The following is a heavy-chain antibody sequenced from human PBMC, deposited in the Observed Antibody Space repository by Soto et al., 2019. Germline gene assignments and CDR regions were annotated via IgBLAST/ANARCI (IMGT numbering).Heavy chain of an antibody. CDR3: AIPARDYDGSGSYYYYYGMDG. D-gene: IGHD3-10*01. J-gene: IGHJ6*02. V-gene: IGHV4-34*01. CDR1: GGSFSGYY. Sequence: SETLSLTCAVYGGSFSGYYWSWIRQPPGKGLEWIGEINHSGSTNYNPSLKSRVTISVDTSKNQFSLKLSSVTAADTAVYYCAIPARDYDGSGSYYYYYGMDGWGQGTTVTFSS. CDR2: INHSGST.